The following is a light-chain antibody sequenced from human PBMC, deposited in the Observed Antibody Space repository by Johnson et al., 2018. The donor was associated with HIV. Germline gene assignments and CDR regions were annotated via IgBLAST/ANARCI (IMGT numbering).Light chain of an antibody. CDR2: DNN. V-gene: IGLV1-51*01. CDR3: VTWDSSLRVGF. Sequence: QPVLTQPPSVSAAPGQKVTISCSGSSSNIGNNYVSWYQQLPGRAPKLLIYDNNKRPSGIPDRFSDSKSGTSATLGITGLQTGDEAEYYCVTWDSSLRVGFFRTGTKVTVL. CDR1: SSNIGNNY. J-gene: IGLJ1*01.